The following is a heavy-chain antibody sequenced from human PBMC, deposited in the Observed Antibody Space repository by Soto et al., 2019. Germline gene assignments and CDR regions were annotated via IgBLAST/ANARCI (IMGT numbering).Heavy chain of an antibody. CDR1: GCTFSSYA. CDR2: IIPIFGTE. Sequence: QVQLGQSGAEVKKPGSSVKVACKASGCTFSSYAITRVRQAPGHGLEWMGGIIPIFGTENYAPQFQGRATITADASTSTAYMERSSLRSEDTAVYSCARAYGRQRWLQHDYWGQGTLVTVSS. V-gene: IGHV1-69*12. CDR3: ARAYGRQRWLQHDY. J-gene: IGHJ4*02. D-gene: IGHD5-12*01.